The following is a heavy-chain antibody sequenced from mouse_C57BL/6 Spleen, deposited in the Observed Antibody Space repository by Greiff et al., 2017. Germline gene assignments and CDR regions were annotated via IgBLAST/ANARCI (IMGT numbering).Heavy chain of an antibody. CDR3: ARFITTVVNYYAMDY. V-gene: IGHV1-76*01. CDR2: IYPGSGNT. CDR1: GYTFTDYY. J-gene: IGHJ4*01. D-gene: IGHD1-1*01. Sequence: QVQLQQSGAELVRPGASVKLSCKASGYTFTDYYINWVKQRPGQGLELIARIYPGSGNTYYNEKFKGKATLTAEKSSSTAYMQLSSLTSEDSAVYFCARFITTVVNYYAMDYWGQGTSGTVSS.